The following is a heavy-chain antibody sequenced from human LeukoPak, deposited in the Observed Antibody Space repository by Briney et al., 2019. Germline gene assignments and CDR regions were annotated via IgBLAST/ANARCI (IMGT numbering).Heavy chain of an antibody. CDR2: ISYDGSNK. D-gene: IGHD5-24*01. CDR1: GFTFSSYG. Sequence: AGGSLRLSCAASGFTFSSYGMHWVRQAPGKGLEWVAVISYDGSNKYYADSVKGRFTISRDNSKNTLYLQMNSLRAEDTAVYYCFPWLPPSYFDYWGQGTLVTVSS. CDR3: FPWLPPSYFDY. J-gene: IGHJ4*02. V-gene: IGHV3-30*03.